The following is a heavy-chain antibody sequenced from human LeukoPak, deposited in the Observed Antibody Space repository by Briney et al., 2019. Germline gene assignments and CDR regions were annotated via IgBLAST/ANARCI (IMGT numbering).Heavy chain of an antibody. Sequence: SETLSLTCTVSGGSVSSYYWSWIRQPPGKGLEWIGYIYYSGSTNYNPSLKSRVTISVDTSKNQFSLKLSSVTAADTAVYYCARGSIAARNDAFDIWGQGTIVTVSS. CDR2: IYYSGST. D-gene: IGHD6-6*01. CDR1: GGSVSSYY. V-gene: IGHV4-59*02. CDR3: ARGSIAARNDAFDI. J-gene: IGHJ3*02.